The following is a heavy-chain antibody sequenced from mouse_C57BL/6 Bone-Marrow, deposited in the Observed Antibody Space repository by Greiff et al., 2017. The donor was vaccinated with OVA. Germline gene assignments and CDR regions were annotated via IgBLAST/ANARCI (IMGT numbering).Heavy chain of an antibody. V-gene: IGHV1-52*01. CDR1: GYTFTSYW. Sequence: VQLQQPGAELVRPGSSVKLSCKASGYTFTSYWMHWVKQRPIQGLEWIGNIDPSDSATHYNQTFKDKATLTVDKASSTAYMQLSSLTSEDSAVYYCARSGYYGSWYFDVWGTGTTVTVTS. CDR2: IDPSDSAT. CDR3: ARSGYYGSWYFDV. J-gene: IGHJ1*03. D-gene: IGHD1-1*01.